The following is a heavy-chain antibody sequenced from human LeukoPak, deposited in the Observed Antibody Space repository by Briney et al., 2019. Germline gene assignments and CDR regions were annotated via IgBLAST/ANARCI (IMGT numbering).Heavy chain of an antibody. CDR2: INPTVGDT. V-gene: IGHV1-46*01. D-gene: IGHD6-13*01. CDR1: GYTLTSYY. J-gene: IGHJ3*02. Sequence: GASVTVSCKSSGYTLTSYYMHWVRQAPGQGLEWMGIINPTVGDTIYAQKFQGRVTMTRDMSTSTVYTELSSLRSDDTAVYYCARYGFSSSWQGGWHAFDIWGQGTMVTVSS. CDR3: ARYGFSSSWQGGWHAFDI.